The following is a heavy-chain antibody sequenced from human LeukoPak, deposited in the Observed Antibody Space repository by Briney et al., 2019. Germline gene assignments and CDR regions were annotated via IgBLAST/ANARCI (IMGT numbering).Heavy chain of an antibody. CDR1: GFTFSSYW. CDR3: TTVAASGQIDY. J-gene: IGHJ4*02. CDR2: IRSKTDGGTT. D-gene: IGHD6-13*01. V-gene: IGHV3-15*01. Sequence: GGSLRLSCAASGFTFSSYWMSWVRQAPGKGLEWVGRIRSKTDGGTTDYAAPVKGRFTISRDDSKNTLDLQMNSLKTEDTAVYYCTTVAASGQIDYWGQGTLVTVSS.